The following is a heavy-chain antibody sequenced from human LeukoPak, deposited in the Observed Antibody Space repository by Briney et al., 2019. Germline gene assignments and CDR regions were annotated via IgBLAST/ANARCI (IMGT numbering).Heavy chain of an antibody. V-gene: IGHV4-61*05. CDR3: ARLSYDSKYNWFDP. D-gene: IGHD3-16*01. Sequence: PSETLSLTCTVSGGSISSSSYYWGWIRQPPGKGLEWIGYTGSTNYNPSLKSRVTISEDTSKNQFSLKLSSVTAADTAVYYCARLSYDSKYNWFDPWGQGSLVTVSS. CDR2: TGST. CDR1: GGSISSSSYY. J-gene: IGHJ5*02.